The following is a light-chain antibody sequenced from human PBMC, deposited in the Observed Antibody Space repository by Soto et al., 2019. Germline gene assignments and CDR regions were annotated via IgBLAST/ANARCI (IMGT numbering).Light chain of an antibody. Sequence: QPVLTQSPSASASLGASVKLNCTLSRGHSSYAIAWHQQQPEKGPRYLMRVNSDGRHSKGDGIPDRFSGSSSGAERYLIISSLQSEDEADYYCQTWGTSYVLFGGGTKVTVL. CDR1: RGHSSYA. CDR3: QTWGTSYVL. CDR2: VNSDGRH. V-gene: IGLV4-69*01. J-gene: IGLJ3*02.